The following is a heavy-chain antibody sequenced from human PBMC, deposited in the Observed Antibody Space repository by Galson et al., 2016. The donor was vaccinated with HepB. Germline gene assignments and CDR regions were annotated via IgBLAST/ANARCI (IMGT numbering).Heavy chain of an antibody. Sequence: SLRLSCAASGSSFSSHWMSWVRQGPGKGLEWVGNIKDDGSEKNYIDSVKGRFSISRDNARNSLYLQINSLRVEDTAVYYCTADFGYSNYDWGQGTLVTVSS. D-gene: IGHD6-13*01. CDR2: IKDDGSEK. J-gene: IGHJ1*01. CDR3: TADFGYSNYD. V-gene: IGHV3-7*01. CDR1: GSSFSSHW.